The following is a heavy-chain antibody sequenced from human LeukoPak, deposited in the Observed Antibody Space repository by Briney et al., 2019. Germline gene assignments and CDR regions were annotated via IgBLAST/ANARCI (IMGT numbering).Heavy chain of an antibody. CDR2: INHSGST. V-gene: IGHV4-34*01. D-gene: IGHD1-14*01. Sequence: SETLSLTCAVYGGSFSGYYWSWIRQPPGKGLEWIGEINHSGSTNYNPSLKSRVTISVDTSKNQFSLKLSSVTAADTAVYYCARPSPYREWFDPWGQGTLVTVSS. CDR3: ARPSPYREWFDP. CDR1: GGSFSGYY. J-gene: IGHJ5*02.